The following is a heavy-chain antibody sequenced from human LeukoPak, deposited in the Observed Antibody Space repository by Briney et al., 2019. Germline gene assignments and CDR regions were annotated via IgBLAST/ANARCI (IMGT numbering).Heavy chain of an antibody. V-gene: IGHV4-39*01. CDR1: GGSVSSSSYY. CDR3: ARWELLAYYYFDY. D-gene: IGHD1-26*01. Sequence: PSETLSLTCTVSGGSVSSSSYYWGWIRQPPEKGLEWIGSIYYGGSTYYNPSLKSRVTISVDTSKNQFSLKLTSVTAADTAVYYCARWELLAYYYFDYWGQGTLVTVSS. CDR2: IYYGGST. J-gene: IGHJ4*02.